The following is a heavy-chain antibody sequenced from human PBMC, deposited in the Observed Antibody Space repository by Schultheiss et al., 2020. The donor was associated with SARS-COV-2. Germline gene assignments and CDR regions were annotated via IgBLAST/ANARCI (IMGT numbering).Heavy chain of an antibody. V-gene: IGHV3-23*01. Sequence: GGSLSLSCAASGFTFSSFAMSWVRQAPGKGPEWVSAISGSGRSTYYADSVKGRFTISRDNAKNSLYLQMNSLRAEDTAVYYCARDRGGFYWYFDLWGRGTLVTVAS. D-gene: IGHD3-16*01. CDR3: ARDRGGFYWYFDL. J-gene: IGHJ2*01. CDR1: GFTFSSFA. CDR2: ISGSGRST.